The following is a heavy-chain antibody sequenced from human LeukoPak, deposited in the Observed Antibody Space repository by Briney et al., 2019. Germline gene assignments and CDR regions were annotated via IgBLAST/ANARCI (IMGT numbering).Heavy chain of an antibody. D-gene: IGHD3-22*01. V-gene: IGHV1-2*02. J-gene: IGHJ4*02. Sequence: GSVKVSCKASGYTFTAYYIHWVRQAPGQGLEGMGWINPNSGGTNYAQKFQGRVTMTRDTSISTAYMELSRLRSDDTAVYFCARRCDTSSYYTYYFDYWGQGTLVTVSS. CDR1: GYTFTAYY. CDR2: INPNSGGT. CDR3: ARRCDTSSYYTYYFDY.